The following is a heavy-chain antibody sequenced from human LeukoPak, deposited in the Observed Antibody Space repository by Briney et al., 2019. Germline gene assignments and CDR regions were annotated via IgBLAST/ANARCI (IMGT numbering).Heavy chain of an antibody. Sequence: GGSLRLSCAASGFTFSSYGMHWVRQAPGKGLEWLAFIRYDGSNKYYADSVKVRFTISRDNSKNTLYLQMNSLRAEDTAVYYCAKRDVVGYCSGGNCYPFDYWGQGTLVTVSS. CDR3: AKRDVVGYCSGGNCYPFDY. CDR1: GFTFSSYG. CDR2: IRYDGSNK. V-gene: IGHV3-30*02. J-gene: IGHJ4*02. D-gene: IGHD2-15*01.